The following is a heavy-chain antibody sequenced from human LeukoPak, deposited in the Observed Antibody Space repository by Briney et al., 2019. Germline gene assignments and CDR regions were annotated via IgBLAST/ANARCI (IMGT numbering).Heavy chain of an antibody. CDR3: ARGYYGSGSYGI. D-gene: IGHD3-10*01. CDR2: ISGSGEST. Sequence: PGGSLRLSCVGSGFSFSSYGMTWVRQAPGRGLEWVSAISGSGESTYNAGSVQGRFTISRDNSKNTLYLQMNSLRAEDTAVYYCARGYYGSGSYGIWGQGTLVTVSS. V-gene: IGHV3-23*01. J-gene: IGHJ1*01. CDR1: GFSFSSYG.